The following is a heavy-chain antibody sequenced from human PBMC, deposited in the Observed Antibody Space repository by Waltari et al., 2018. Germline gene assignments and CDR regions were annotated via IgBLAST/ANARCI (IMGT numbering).Heavy chain of an antibody. V-gene: IGHV3-30*18. J-gene: IGHJ4*02. Sequence: QVQLVESGGGVVQPGRSLRLSCAASGFTFSSYGRHWVRQAPGKGLEWVGVIWYDGSNKYYADSVKGRFTISRDNSKNTLYLQMNSLRAEDTAVYYCAKGGIVGVPYYFDYWGQGTLVTVSS. CDR3: AKGGIVGVPYYFDY. CDR2: IWYDGSNK. D-gene: IGHD1-26*01. CDR1: GFTFSSYG.